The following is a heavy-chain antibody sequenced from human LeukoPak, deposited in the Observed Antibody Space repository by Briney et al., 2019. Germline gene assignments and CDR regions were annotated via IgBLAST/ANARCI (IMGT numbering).Heavy chain of an antibody. V-gene: IGHV3-33*01. D-gene: IGHD2-2*01. J-gene: IGHJ4*02. CDR3: ARDCSRTRCIDY. Sequence: GRSLRLSCAASGFTFSSYGMHWVRQAPGKGREGVAVIWYDGSNKYYADSVKGRFTISRDNSKNTLYLQMNSLRAEDTAVYYCARDCSRTRCIDYWGQGTLVTVPS. CDR2: IWYDGSNK. CDR1: GFTFSSYG.